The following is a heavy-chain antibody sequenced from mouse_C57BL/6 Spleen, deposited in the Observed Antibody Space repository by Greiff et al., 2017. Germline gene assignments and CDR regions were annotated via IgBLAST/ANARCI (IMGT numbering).Heavy chain of an antibody. CDR1: GFTFTDYY. CDR3: ARDSNYFDY. J-gene: IGHJ2*01. CDR2: IRNKANGYTT. Sequence: EVQLVESGGGLVQPGGSLSLSCAASGFTFTDYYMSWVRQPPGKALEWLGFIRNKANGYTTEYSASVKGRFTISRDNSQSILYLQMNALRAEDSATYYCARDSNYFDYWGQGTTLTVSS. V-gene: IGHV7-3*01.